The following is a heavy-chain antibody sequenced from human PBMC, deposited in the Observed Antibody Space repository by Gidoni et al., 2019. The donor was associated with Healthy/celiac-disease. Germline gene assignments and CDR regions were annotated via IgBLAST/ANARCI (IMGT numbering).Heavy chain of an antibody. J-gene: IGHJ6*02. CDR3: AREQNGVTQSYGMDV. CDR2: IWYDGSNK. D-gene: IGHD2-8*01. Sequence: QVQLVESGGGVVQPGRSLRLSCAASGFPFSRDGMHWGRQAPGKGLEWVAVIWYDGSNKYYADSVKGRFTISRDNSKNTLYLQMNSLRAEDTAVYYCAREQNGVTQSYGMDVWGQGTTVTVSS. V-gene: IGHV3-33*01. CDR1: GFPFSRDG.